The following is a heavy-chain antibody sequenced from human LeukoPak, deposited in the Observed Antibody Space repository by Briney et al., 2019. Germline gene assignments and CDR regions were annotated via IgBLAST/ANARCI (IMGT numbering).Heavy chain of an antibody. CDR3: AKSTTVTTQQRGYFDY. CDR2: IYSGGST. J-gene: IGHJ4*02. Sequence: GGSLRLSCAASGFTVNSNYMSWVRQAPGKGLEWVSIIYSGGSTYYADSVKGRFTISRDNSKNTLYLQMNSLRAEDTAVYYCAKSTTVTTQQRGYFDYWGQGTLVTVSS. CDR1: GFTVNSNY. D-gene: IGHD4-11*01. V-gene: IGHV3-53*05.